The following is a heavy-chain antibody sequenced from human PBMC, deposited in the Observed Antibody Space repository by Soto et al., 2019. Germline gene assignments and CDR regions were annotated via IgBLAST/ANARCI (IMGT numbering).Heavy chain of an antibody. CDR3: ARVSYYDILTLDY. CDR1: GYTLTSYA. D-gene: IGHD3-9*01. CDR2: INAGNGNT. Sequence: AASVKVSCKASGYTLTSYAMHWVRQAPGQRLEWMGWINAGNGNTKYSQKFQGRVTITRDTSASTAYMELSSLRSEDTAVYYCARVSYYDILTLDYWGQGTLVTVSS. J-gene: IGHJ4*02. V-gene: IGHV1-3*01.